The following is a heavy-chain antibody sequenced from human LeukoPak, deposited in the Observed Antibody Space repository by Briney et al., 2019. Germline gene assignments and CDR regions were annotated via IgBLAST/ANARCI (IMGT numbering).Heavy chain of an antibody. CDR3: ARAGGLQLDSGYYFDY. V-gene: IGHV3-7*01. CDR2: IKQDGSEK. J-gene: IGHJ4*02. Sequence: TGGSLRLSCAATGFTFSSYWMSWVRQAPGKGLEWVANIKQDGSEKYYVDSVKGRFTISRDNAKNSLYLQMNSLRAEDTAVYYCARAGGLQLDSGYYFDYWGQGTLVTVSS. CDR1: GFTFSSYW. D-gene: IGHD5-24*01.